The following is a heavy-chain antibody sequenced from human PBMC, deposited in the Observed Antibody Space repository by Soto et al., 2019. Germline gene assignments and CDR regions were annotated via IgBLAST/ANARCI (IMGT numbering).Heavy chain of an antibody. CDR2: IIPALGTT. CDR3: ARPDFGDYWYFDL. J-gene: IGHJ2*01. D-gene: IGHD4-17*01. CDR1: GGPFSSHT. V-gene: IGHV1-69*08. Sequence: QDQLVQSGAEVKKHGSSVKVSCKAFGGPFSSHTFSWVRQAPGQGLEWMGRIIPALGTTTYAQKFQGRVTITADESVTTVYMELNSLRTEDTAVYYCARPDFGDYWYFDLWGRGTLVTVSS.